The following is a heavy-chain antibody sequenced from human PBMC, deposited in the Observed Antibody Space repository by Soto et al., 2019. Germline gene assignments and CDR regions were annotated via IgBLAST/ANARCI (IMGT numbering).Heavy chain of an antibody. CDR2: IYHSGST. V-gene: IGHV4-30-2*01. Sequence: SETLSLTCAVSGGSISSGGYSWSWIRQPPGKGLEWIGYIYHSGSTYYNPSLKSRVTISVDRSKNQFSLKLSSVTAADTAVYYCARGYYDSSGYYRYGMDVWGQGTTVTVYS. D-gene: IGHD3-22*01. CDR3: ARGYYDSSGYYRYGMDV. CDR1: GGSISSGGYS. J-gene: IGHJ6*02.